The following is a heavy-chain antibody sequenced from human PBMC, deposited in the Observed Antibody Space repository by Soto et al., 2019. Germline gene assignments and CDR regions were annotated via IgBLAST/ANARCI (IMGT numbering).Heavy chain of an antibody. CDR1: GFTFSDYY. V-gene: IGHV3-11*01. CDR2: ISSSGSTI. Sequence: GGSLRLSCAASGFTFSDYYMSWIRQAPGKGLEWVSYISSSGSTIYYADSVKGRFTISRDNAKNSLYLQMNSLRAEDTAVYYCAREQPVVVTAISYYYGMDVWGQGTTVTV. D-gene: IGHD2-21*02. J-gene: IGHJ6*02. CDR3: AREQPVVVTAISYYYGMDV.